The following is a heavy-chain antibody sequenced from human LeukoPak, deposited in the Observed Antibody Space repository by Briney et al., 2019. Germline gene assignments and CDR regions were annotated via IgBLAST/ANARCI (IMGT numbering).Heavy chain of an antibody. CDR3: ARCKAARPHSYYYWDV. D-gene: IGHD6-6*01. Sequence: PSETLSLTCAVYGGSFSGYYWSWIRQPPGKGLEWIGEINHSGSTNYNPSLKSRVTISVDTSKNQFSLKLSSVTAADTALYYCARCKAARPHSYYYWDVGGKGTRAPVSS. V-gene: IGHV4-34*01. CDR2: INHSGST. CDR1: GGSFSGYY. J-gene: IGHJ6*03.